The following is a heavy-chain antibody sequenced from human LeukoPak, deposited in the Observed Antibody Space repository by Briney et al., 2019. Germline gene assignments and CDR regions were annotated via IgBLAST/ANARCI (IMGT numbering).Heavy chain of an antibody. J-gene: IGHJ4*02. CDR3: ARTYSFDDY. CDR2: ISSSSSTI. V-gene: IGHV3-48*01. D-gene: IGHD5-18*01. CDR1: GFTFSSYW. Sequence: GGSLRLSCAASGFTFSSYWMSWVRQAPGKGLEWVSYISSSSSTIYYADSVKGRFTISRDNAKNSLYLQMNSLRAEDTAVYYCARTYSFDDYWGQGTLVTVSS.